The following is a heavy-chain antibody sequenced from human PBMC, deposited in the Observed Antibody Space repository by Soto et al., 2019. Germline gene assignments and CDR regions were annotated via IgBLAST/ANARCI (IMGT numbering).Heavy chain of an antibody. CDR3: ASSLDYYDSSGYYSYAFDI. CDR1: GYTFTCYY. D-gene: IGHD3-22*01. Sequence: AVKVSCKASGYTFTCYYMHLGRHAPGQGLEWMGWINHNSGGTNYAQKFKGRVTMTRDTSISTAYMELSRMRSDDTAVYYCASSLDYYDSSGYYSYAFDIWGQGTMVTVS. CDR2: INHNSGGT. J-gene: IGHJ3*02. V-gene: IGHV1-2*02.